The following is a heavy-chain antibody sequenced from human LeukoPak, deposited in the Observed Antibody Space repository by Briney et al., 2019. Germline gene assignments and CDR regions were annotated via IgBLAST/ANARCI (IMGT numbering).Heavy chain of an antibody. V-gene: IGHV3-30-3*01. J-gene: IGHJ3*02. CDR2: ISNDGHFK. D-gene: IGHD3-9*01. CDR1: GFTFSSYA. CDR3: ARETRLPHNDILINRRSFDI. Sequence: SGGSLRLSCAASGFTFSSYAMSWVRQAPGKGLEWVAVISNDGHFKYYADSVKGRFTISRDNSKSTLFLQMNSLTIEDTAVYYCARETRLPHNDILINRRSFDIWGQGTILTVSS.